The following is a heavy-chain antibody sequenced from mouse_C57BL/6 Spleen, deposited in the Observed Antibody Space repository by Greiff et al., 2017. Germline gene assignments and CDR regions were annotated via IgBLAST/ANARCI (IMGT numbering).Heavy chain of an antibody. CDR1: GYAFTNYL. Sequence: QVQLKESGAELVRPGTSVKVSCKASGYAFTNYLIEWVKQRPGQGLEWIGVINPGSGGTNYNEKFKGKATLTADKSSSTAYMQLSSLTSEDSAVYFCAGPFFAYWGQGTLVTVSA. V-gene: IGHV1-54*01. CDR2: INPGSGGT. CDR3: AGPFFAY. J-gene: IGHJ3*01.